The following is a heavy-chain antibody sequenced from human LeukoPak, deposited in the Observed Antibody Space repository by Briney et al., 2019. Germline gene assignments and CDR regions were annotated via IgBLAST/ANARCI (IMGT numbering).Heavy chain of an antibody. D-gene: IGHD4-23*01. CDR1: GYSFTSYW. Sequence: GESLKISCKGSGYSFTSYWIGWVRQMPGKGLEWMGIIYPGDSDTRYSPSFQGQVTISADKSISTAYLQWSSLKASDTAMYYCARGLRPTTVVTRDAFDIWGQGTMVTVSS. V-gene: IGHV5-51*01. CDR2: IYPGDSDT. CDR3: ARGLRPTTVVTRDAFDI. J-gene: IGHJ3*02.